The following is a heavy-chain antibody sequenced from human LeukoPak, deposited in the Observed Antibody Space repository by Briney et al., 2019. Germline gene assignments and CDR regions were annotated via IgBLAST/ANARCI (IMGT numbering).Heavy chain of an antibody. J-gene: IGHJ4*02. D-gene: IGHD6-19*01. CDR1: GFTFSTYA. CDR2: ISDGGDRT. V-gene: IGHV3-23*01. Sequence: PGASLRLSCAASGFTFSTYAMSWVRQAPGKGPEWVSAISDGGDRTHYADSVKGRFTISRDNAENSLYLQMNSLRVEDTAVYYCVGGIGWLPDYWGQGTLVTVSS. CDR3: VGGIGWLPDY.